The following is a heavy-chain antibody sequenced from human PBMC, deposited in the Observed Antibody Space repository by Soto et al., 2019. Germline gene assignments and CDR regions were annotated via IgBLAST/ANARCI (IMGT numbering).Heavy chain of an antibody. CDR1: GDSVSSKTAA. Sequence: SQTLPLTCAISGDSVSSKTAAWNCIRQSPSRGLEWLGRTYFRSKWYNDYAISVKSRITINPDTSKNQFSLLLNSVTPADTAVYYCANDHGYSIDYWGEGIQVSVSS. V-gene: IGHV6-1*01. CDR3: ANDHGYSIDY. D-gene: IGHD5-12*01. CDR2: TYFRSKWYN. J-gene: IGHJ4*02.